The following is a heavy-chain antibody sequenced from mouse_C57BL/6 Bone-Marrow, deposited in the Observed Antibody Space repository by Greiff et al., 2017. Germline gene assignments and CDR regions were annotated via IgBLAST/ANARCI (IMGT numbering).Heavy chain of an antibody. D-gene: IGHD3-2*02. CDR1: GFTFSDYY. Sequence: DVQLVESEGGLVQPGSSMKLSCTASGFTFSDYYMAWVRQVPEKGLEWVANINYDGSSTYYLDSLKSRFIISRDNAKNILYLQMSRLKSEDTATYYCGRDQGDMDDWGQGTTVTVSS. CDR2: INYDGSST. J-gene: IGHJ4*01. V-gene: IGHV5-16*01. CDR3: GRDQGDMDD.